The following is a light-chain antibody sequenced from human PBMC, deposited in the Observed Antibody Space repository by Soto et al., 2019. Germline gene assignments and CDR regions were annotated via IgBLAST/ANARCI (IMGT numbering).Light chain of an antibody. Sequence: IVLTQSPATRSLSPGPGATLSCRASQSVRNNLACYHQRPGQAPRLLICDTASRAPGIPARFSGSGSGTDFTLTISSLEPEDFGVYYCLERSKRPLTFGGGTKVEI. CDR3: LERSKRPLT. J-gene: IGKJ4*01. CDR1: QSVRNN. V-gene: IGKV3-11*01. CDR2: DTA.